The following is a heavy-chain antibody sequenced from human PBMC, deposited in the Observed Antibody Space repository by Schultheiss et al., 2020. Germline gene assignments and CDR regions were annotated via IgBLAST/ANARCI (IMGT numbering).Heavy chain of an antibody. V-gene: IGHV3-21*04. D-gene: IGHD3-10*01. CDR2: ISSSSSYI. CDR1: GFTFSSYS. CDR3: ARAYLVTRRDFDY. J-gene: IGHJ4*02. Sequence: GGSLRLPCAASGFTFSSYSMNWVRQAPGKGLEWVSSISSSSSYIYYADSVKGRFTISRDNSKNTLYLQMNSLRAEDTAVYYCARAYLVTRRDFDYWGQGTLVTVSS.